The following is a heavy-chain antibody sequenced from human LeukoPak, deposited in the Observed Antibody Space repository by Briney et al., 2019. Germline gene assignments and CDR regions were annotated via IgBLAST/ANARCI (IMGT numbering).Heavy chain of an antibody. J-gene: IGHJ5*02. CDR2: ISGSGGST. V-gene: IGHV3-23*01. CDR3: AKVSGYDFWSGYWFDP. Sequence: GGSLRLSCAASGFTFSSYAMSWVRQAPGKGLEWVSAISGSGGSTYYADSVKGRFTISRDNSKNTLYLQMNSLRAEDTAVYHCAKVSGYDFWSGYWFDPWGQGTLVTVSS. D-gene: IGHD3-3*01. CDR1: GFTFSSYA.